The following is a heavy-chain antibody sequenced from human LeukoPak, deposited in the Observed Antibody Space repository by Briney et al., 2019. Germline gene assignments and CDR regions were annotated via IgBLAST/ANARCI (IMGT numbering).Heavy chain of an antibody. CDR3: AKVPPGSGPGYYGSGSYPY. J-gene: IGHJ4*02. CDR2: ISGSGGST. V-gene: IGHV3-23*01. Sequence: GGSLRLSCAASGFIFSDYYMNWIRQAPGKGLEWVSAISGSGGSTYYADSVKGRFTISRDNSKNTLYLQMNSLRAEDTAVYYCAKVPPGSGPGYYGSGSYPYWGQGTLVTVSS. D-gene: IGHD3-10*01. CDR1: GFIFSDYY.